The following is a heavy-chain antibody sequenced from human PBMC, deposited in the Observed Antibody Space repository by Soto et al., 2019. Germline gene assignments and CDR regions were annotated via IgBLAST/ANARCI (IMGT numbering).Heavy chain of an antibody. CDR3: ARNVAVAGVGGYYYYYGMDV. J-gene: IGHJ6*02. CDR1: GYSFTSYW. V-gene: IGHV5-51*01. Sequence: GESLKISCKGSGYSFTSYWIGWVRQMPGKGLEGMGIIYPGDSDTRYSPSFQGQVTISADKSISTAYLQRSSLKASDTAMYYCARNVAVAGVGGYYYYYGMDVWGQGTTVTVSS. D-gene: IGHD6-19*01. CDR2: IYPGDSDT.